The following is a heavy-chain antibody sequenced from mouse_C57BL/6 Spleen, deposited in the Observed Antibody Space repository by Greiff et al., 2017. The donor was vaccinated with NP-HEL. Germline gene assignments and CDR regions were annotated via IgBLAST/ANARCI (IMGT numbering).Heavy chain of an antibody. J-gene: IGHJ4*01. CDR2: FYPGSGSI. CDR3: ARHEDAPAYYSKDYYAMDY. D-gene: IGHD2-5*01. V-gene: IGHV1-62-2*01. CDR1: GYTFTEYT. Sequence: VQLQQSGAELVKPGASVKLSCKASGYTFTEYTIHWVKQRSGQGLEWIGWFYPGSGSIKYNEKFKDKATLTADKSSSTGYMELSRLTSEDSAVYFCARHEDAPAYYSKDYYAMDYWGQGTSVTVSS.